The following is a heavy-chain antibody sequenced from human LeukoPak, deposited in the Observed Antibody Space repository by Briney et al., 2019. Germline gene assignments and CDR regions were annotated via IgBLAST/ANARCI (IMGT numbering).Heavy chain of an antibody. CDR3: ARHPNYYDSSGYYKGFDC. V-gene: IGHV3-7*03. D-gene: IGHD3-22*01. J-gene: IGHJ4*02. CDR2: MKQDGSEK. Sequence: PGGSLRLSCAASGFTVSSNYMSWVRQAPGKGLEWVASMKQDGSEKYYVDSVKGRFTISRDNAKNSLNLQMNSLRAEDTAVYYCARHPNYYDSSGYYKGFDCWGQGTLVTVSS. CDR1: GFTVSSNY.